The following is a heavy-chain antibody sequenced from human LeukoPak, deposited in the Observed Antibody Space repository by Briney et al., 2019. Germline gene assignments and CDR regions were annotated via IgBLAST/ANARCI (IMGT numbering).Heavy chain of an antibody. J-gene: IGHJ6*03. CDR1: GYTFTSYY. CDR3: AKGPRITLVRGGQWYYYMDV. D-gene: IGHD3-10*01. V-gene: IGHV1-46*01. Sequence: ASVKVSCKASGYTFTSYYMYWVRQAPGQGLEWMGIINPSGGSTNYAQKFQGRVTVTRDTSTSTVYMELSSLRSEDTAVYYCAKGPRITLVRGGQWYYYMDVWGKGTTVTISS. CDR2: INPSGGST.